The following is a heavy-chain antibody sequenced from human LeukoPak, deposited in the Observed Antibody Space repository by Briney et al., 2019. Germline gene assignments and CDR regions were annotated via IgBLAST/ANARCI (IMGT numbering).Heavy chain of an antibody. Sequence: GGSLRLSCAASGFTFRRYEMNWVRQAPGKGLEWVSYIASSGSTIYYADSVKGRFTISRDNAKNSLYLQMNSLRAEDTAVYYCARLTADYYYYGMDVWGQGTTVTVSS. CDR2: IASSGSTI. J-gene: IGHJ6*02. V-gene: IGHV3-48*03. CDR1: GFTFRRYE. CDR3: ARLTADYYYYGMDV. D-gene: IGHD2-21*02.